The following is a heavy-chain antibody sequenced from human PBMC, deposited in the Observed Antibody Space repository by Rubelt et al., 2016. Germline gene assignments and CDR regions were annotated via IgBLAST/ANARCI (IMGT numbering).Heavy chain of an antibody. Sequence: QLQLQESGPGLVKPSQTLSLTCTVSGGSISSGGYYWSWIRQHPGKGLEWIGYIYYSGSTYYNPSLKSRGTISVDTSKNQFSLKLSSVTAADTAVYYCARADYYGSSGYHNWFDPWGQGTLVTVSS. J-gene: IGHJ5*02. CDR3: ARADYYGSSGYHNWFDP. V-gene: IGHV4-31*03. CDR1: GGSISSGGYY. D-gene: IGHD3-22*01. CDR2: IYYSGST.